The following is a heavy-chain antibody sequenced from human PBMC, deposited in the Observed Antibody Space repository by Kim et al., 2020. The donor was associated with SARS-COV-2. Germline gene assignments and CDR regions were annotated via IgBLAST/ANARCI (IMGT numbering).Heavy chain of an antibody. CDR1: GGSISSSSYY. V-gene: IGHV4-39*01. D-gene: IGHD5-12*01. J-gene: IGHJ4*02. CDR3: ARPTGYSGYDPNYFDY. CDR2: IYYSGST. Sequence: SETLSLTCTVSGGSISSSSYYWGWIRQPPGKGLEWFGSIYYSGSTYYNPSLKSRVTISVDTSKNQFSLKLSSVTAADTAVYYCARPTGYSGYDPNYFDYWGQGTLVTVSS.